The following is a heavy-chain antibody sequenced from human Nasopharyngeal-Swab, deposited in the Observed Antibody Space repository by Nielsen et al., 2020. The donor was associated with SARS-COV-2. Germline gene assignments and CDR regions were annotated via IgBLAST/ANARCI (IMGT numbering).Heavy chain of an antibody. CDR2: ISTDGTIA. V-gene: IGHV3-74*01. CDR3: ARGPTPSDNSAFLRD. D-gene: IGHD6-19*01. CDR1: GFVFSTYW. J-gene: IGHJ4*02. Sequence: GESLKISCAASGFVFSTYWMHWVRQSPGKGLVRVSAISTDGTIAYYAGSERGRFSISRDNAKSTVYLHVGSLTADDTAFYYCARGPTPSDNSAFLRDWGQGILVTVSS.